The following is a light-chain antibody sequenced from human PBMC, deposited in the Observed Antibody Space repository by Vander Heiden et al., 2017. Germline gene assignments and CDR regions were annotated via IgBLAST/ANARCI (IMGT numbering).Light chain of an antibody. J-gene: IGKJ3*01. Sequence: DIQVTQSPSSLSASIGDRVTLSCRVSETIRGFLNWYHQIPGKPPKLLVYVASTLTSGVPSRFAGSGSGSDYSLTISGLQPEDLGTYFCQQIFSVPFTFGPGTTVD. V-gene: IGKV1-39*01. CDR1: ETIRGF. CDR2: VAS. CDR3: QQIFSVPFT.